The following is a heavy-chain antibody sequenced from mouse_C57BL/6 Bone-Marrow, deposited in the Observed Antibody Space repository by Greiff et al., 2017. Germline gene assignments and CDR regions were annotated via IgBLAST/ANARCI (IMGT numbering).Heavy chain of an antibody. J-gene: IGHJ3*01. CDR3: GRGAY. Sequence: QVQLKESGAELMKPGASVKLSCKATGYTFTGYWIEWVKQRPGHGLEWIGEILPGSGSTNYHEKFKGKATFTADTSSNTAYMQLSSLTTEDSAIYYCGRGAYWGQGTLVTVSA. V-gene: IGHV1-9*01. CDR2: ILPGSGST. CDR1: GYTFTGYW.